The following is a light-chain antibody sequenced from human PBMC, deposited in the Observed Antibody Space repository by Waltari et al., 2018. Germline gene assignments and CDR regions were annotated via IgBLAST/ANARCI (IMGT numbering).Light chain of an antibody. J-gene: IGKJ1*01. CDR2: YVN. Sequence: IQMTQSPSSLSASVGDRVTITCRASQGISSNLNWYQQKPGEGPKLLMSYVNRLDSGVPSRFSGSGSGTEFTLIISSLQPEDFATYYCQQCNTLPWTFGQGTKVEIK. V-gene: IGKV1-13*02. CDR1: QGISSN. CDR3: QQCNTLPWT.